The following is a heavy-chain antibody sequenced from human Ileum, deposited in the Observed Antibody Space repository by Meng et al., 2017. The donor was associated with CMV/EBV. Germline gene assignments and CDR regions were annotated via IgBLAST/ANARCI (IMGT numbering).Heavy chain of an antibody. CDR1: ADSVSSSSAA. J-gene: IGHJ5*02. V-gene: IGHV6-1*01. Sequence: ISADSVSSSSAAWNWIRQSPSRGLEWLGRTYYRSKWYNDYAVSVKGRVAINPDTSKNQFSLQLNSVTPDDTAVYYCARTSATGSWFDPWGQGTLVTVSS. CDR3: ARTSATGSWFDP. CDR2: TYYRSKWYN. D-gene: IGHD6-13*01.